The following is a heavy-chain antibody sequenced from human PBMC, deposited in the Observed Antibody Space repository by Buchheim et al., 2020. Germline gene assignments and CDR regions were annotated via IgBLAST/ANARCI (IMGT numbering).Heavy chain of an antibody. CDR1: GGSFSGYY. D-gene: IGHD6-13*01. CDR2: INHSGST. V-gene: IGHV4-34*01. CDR3: ARGRGGGYSSSWYRYFDL. J-gene: IGHJ2*01. Sequence: QVQLQQWGAGLLKPSETLSLTCAVYGGSFSGYYWSWIRQPPGKGLEWIGEINHSGSTNYNPSLKSRVTISVDTSKNQFSLKLSSVTAADTAVYYCARGRGGGYSSSWYRYFDLWGRGTL.